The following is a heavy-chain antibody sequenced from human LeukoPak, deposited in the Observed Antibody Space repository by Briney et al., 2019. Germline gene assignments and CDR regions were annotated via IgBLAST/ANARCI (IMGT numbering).Heavy chain of an antibody. Sequence: ASVNVSCKASGYTFTGYYMHWVRQAPGQGLEWMGWINPNSGGTNYAQKFQGRVTMTRDTSISTAYMELSRLRSDDTAVYYCAKDRGVIGSSGFDYWGQGTLVTVSS. J-gene: IGHJ4*02. CDR3: AKDRGVIGSSGFDY. CDR2: INPNSGGT. CDR1: GYTFTGYY. V-gene: IGHV1-2*02. D-gene: IGHD3-22*01.